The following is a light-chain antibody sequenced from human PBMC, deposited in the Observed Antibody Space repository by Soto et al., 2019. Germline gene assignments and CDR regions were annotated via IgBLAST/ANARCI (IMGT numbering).Light chain of an antibody. J-gene: IGKJ5*01. CDR1: QSISSY. CDR3: QQSYSTPLT. CDR2: AAS. Sequence: DIQMTQSPSSLSASVGAGVTINCRASQSISSYLNWYQQKPGKAPKLMIYAASSLQSGVPSRFSGSGSGTDCTLTISSLQPEDVATYYCQQSYSTPLTLGQGTRLEIK. V-gene: IGKV1-39*01.